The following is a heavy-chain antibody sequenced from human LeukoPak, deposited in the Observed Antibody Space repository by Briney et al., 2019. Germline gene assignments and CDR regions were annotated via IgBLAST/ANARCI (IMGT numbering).Heavy chain of an antibody. CDR1: GGSFSGYY. CDR2: INHSGST. D-gene: IGHD3-10*01. Sequence: PSETLSLTCAVYGGSFSGYYWSWIRQPPGKGLEWIGEINHSGSTNYNPSLKSRVTISVDTSKNQFSLKLSSVTAADTAVYYCARMTMARGANAPYMDVWGKGTTVTVSS. V-gene: IGHV4-34*01. J-gene: IGHJ6*03. CDR3: ARMTMARGANAPYMDV.